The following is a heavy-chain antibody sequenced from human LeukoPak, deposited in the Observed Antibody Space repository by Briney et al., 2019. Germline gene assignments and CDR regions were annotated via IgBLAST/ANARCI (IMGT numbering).Heavy chain of an antibody. D-gene: IGHD3-10*01. CDR3: ARGEYGSGSYHIDY. CDR1: GFTLRCYW. J-gene: IGHJ4*02. V-gene: IGHV3-21*05. Sequence: PWGALRLSCGGSGFTLRCYWMSRVRQAPGEGLEWNSFISGSSNYISYADSVKGRFTISRDNAKNSLYLQMNSLRAEDTAVYYCARGEYGSGSYHIDYWGQGTLVTVSS. CDR2: ISGSSNYI.